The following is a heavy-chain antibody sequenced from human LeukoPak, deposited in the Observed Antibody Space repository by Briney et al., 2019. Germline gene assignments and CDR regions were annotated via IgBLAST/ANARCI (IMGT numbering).Heavy chain of an antibody. V-gene: IGHV4-34*01. CDR1: GGSCDDYY. D-gene: IGHD5-24*01. CDR2: IHPSGIF. CDR3: ARGRDRSKAGDL. J-gene: IGHJ5*02. Sequence: SETLSLTCAVHGGSCDDYYCSWIRQPPGKGLEWIGEIHPSGIFYYNSSLMSRVTISIDTPKSQFSLRLTSVTAADTAFYYCARGRDRSKAGDLWGQGSLVTVSS.